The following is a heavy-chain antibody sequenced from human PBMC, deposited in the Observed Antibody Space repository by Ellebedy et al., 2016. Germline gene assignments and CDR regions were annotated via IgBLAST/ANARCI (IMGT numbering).Heavy chain of an antibody. CDR1: GFTFSTYG. D-gene: IGHD6-13*01. J-gene: IGHJ4*02. CDR3: AKDRGPADGKGGFFHY. Sequence: GGSLRLXXAASGFTFSTYGMHWVRQAPGKGLEWVAVVSYDGNSKYYADSVKGRSTISRDNSKNTLYLQMSGLRPDDTAVYYCAKDRGPADGKGGFFHYWGQGTLVAVSS. CDR2: VSYDGNSK. V-gene: IGHV3-30*18.